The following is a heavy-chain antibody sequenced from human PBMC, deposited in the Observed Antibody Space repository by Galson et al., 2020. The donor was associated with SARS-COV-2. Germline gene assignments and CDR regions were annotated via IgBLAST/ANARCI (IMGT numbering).Heavy chain of an antibody. D-gene: IGHD3-22*01. CDR3: ARTSSGYYFGYFDY. V-gene: IGHV3-30*04. CDR1: GFPFSSYA. Sequence: GRYLRLSSAASGFPFSSYAINWARQPPGKGLEWEAVISYDGSNKYYAASVKGRFTISRDNSKNALYLQMNSLGAEDTAVYYCARTSSGYYFGYFDYWGQVTLVTVSS. CDR2: ISYDGSNK. J-gene: IGHJ4*02.